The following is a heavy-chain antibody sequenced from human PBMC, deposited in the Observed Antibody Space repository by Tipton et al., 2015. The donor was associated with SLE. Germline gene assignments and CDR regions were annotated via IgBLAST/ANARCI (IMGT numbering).Heavy chain of an antibody. Sequence: LRLSCTVSGGSFSSYYWSWIRQPPGKGLEWIGAIYYSGNTNYNPSLKSRVTMSMDTSKNQFSLKLSSVTAADTAVYYCATGGAGDYHFEYWGRGTLVTVAS. CDR1: GGSFSSYY. CDR2: IYYSGNT. CDR3: ATGGAGDYHFEY. V-gene: IGHV4-59*01. D-gene: IGHD4-17*01. J-gene: IGHJ4*02.